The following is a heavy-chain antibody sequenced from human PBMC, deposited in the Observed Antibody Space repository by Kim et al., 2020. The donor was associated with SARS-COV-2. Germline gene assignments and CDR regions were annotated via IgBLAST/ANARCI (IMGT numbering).Heavy chain of an antibody. CDR1: GYTLTELS. Sequence: ASVKVSCKVSGYTLTELSMHWVRQAPGKGLEWMGGFDPEDGETIYAQKFQGRVTMTEDTSTDTAYMELSSLRSEDTAVYYCATSLLRLRYFDWPPTLGDYWGQGTLVTVSS. CDR3: ATSLLRLRYFDWPPTLGDY. CDR2: FDPEDGET. V-gene: IGHV1-24*01. D-gene: IGHD3-9*01. J-gene: IGHJ4*02.